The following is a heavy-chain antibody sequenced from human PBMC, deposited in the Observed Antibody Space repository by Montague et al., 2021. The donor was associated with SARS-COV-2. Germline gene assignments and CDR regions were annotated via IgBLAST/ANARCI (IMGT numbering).Heavy chain of an antibody. CDR3: AKSRITMVQGIYDSFDV. V-gene: IGHV4-30-2*01. D-gene: IGHD3-10*01. CDR1: GGPIASSGYS. J-gene: IGHJ3*01. Sequence: TLSLTCAVSGGPIASSGYSWTWIRQPPGKGLQWIGYIHHSGSTYYDPSLGSRVTISVERSKKQFSLKLTSVTAADTAVYFCAKSRITMVQGIYDSFDVWGRGTVVTVSS. CDR2: IHHSGST.